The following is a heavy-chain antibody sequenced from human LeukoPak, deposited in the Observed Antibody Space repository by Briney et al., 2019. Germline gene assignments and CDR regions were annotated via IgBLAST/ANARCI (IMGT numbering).Heavy chain of an antibody. CDR1: GFTFSSYW. CDR2: IESDGRPL. Sequence: GGSLRLSCAASGFTFSSYWMHWVRQAPGQGLVSVALIESDGRPLTYADSVKGRFTISRDNSNSTLYLHISGLRDEDTAVYYCARGYSHNSGGWLDPWGQGTLVTVSS. D-gene: IGHD5-12*01. CDR3: ARGYSHNSGGWLDP. V-gene: IGHV3-74*01. J-gene: IGHJ5*02.